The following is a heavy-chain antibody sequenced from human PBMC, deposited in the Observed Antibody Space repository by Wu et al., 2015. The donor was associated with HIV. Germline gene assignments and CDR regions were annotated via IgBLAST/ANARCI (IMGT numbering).Heavy chain of an antibody. CDR1: GYTFTSYG. J-gene: IGHJ3*02. CDR2: ISAYNGNT. V-gene: IGHV1-18*01. D-gene: IGHD3-22*01. Sequence: QVQLVQSGAEVKKPGASVKVSCKASGYTFTSYGISWVRQAPGQGLEWMGWISAYNGNTNYAQKLQGRVTMTTDTSTSTAYMELRSLRSDDTAVYYCARDDHYDSSGYLGNAFDIWGQGTMVTVSS. CDR3: ARDDHYDSSGYLGNAFDI.